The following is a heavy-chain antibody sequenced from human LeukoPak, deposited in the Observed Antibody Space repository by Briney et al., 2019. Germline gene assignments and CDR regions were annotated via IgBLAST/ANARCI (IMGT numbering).Heavy chain of an antibody. Sequence: GGSLRLSCAASGFTFSSYEMNWVRQAPGKGLEWVSYISNGGSPIYYADSVKGRFTISRDNAKNSLYLRMNSLRAEDTAVYYCARRGGTTKYYYYSYYMDVWGKGTTVTVSS. CDR2: ISNGGSPI. V-gene: IGHV3-48*03. CDR3: ARRGGTTKYYYYSYYMDV. D-gene: IGHD1-7*01. J-gene: IGHJ6*03. CDR1: GFTFSSYE.